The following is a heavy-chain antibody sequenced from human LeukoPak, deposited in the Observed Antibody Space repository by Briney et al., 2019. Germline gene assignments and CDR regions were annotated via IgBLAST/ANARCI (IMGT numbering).Heavy chain of an antibody. J-gene: IGHJ6*03. Sequence: PSETLSLTCGVYGGSLSGYYWNWIRRSPGKGLEWIGEVNHSGSTNYNPSLKSRVTISLNTSTNQFSLSLTSVTAADTAVYYCARGGPRVYYYYYYMDVWGKGTSVTVSS. CDR1: GGSLSGYY. V-gene: IGHV4-34*01. CDR2: VNHSGST. CDR3: ARGGPRVYYYYYYMDV.